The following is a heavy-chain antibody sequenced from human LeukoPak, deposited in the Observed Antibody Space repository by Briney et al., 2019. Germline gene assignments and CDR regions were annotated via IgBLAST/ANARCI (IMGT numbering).Heavy chain of an antibody. V-gene: IGHV1-2*02. Sequence: ASVKVSCKASGYTFTGYYMHRVRQAPGQGLEWMGWINPNSGGTNYAQKFQGRVTMTRDTSISTAYMELSRLRSDDTAVYYCARDLSIRITMIVVVTRNWFDPWGQGTLVTVSS. CDR2: INPNSGGT. D-gene: IGHD3-22*01. CDR1: GYTFTGYY. CDR3: ARDLSIRITMIVVVTRNWFDP. J-gene: IGHJ5*02.